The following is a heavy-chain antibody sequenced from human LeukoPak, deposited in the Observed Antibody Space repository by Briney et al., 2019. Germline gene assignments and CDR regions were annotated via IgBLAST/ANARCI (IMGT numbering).Heavy chain of an antibody. V-gene: IGHV3-30*04. J-gene: IGHJ4*02. CDR2: ISYDGNNQ. D-gene: IGHD2-2*01. CDR3: ARDNEYQLLLGV. CDR1: GFTFRSYA. Sequence: GGSLRLSCAASGFTFRSYAMHWVRQAPGTGLEWVSFISYDGNNQYYADSVKGRFTISRDNSKNTLYLQMNSLRTEDTAVYYCARDNEYQLLLGVWGQGTLVTVSS.